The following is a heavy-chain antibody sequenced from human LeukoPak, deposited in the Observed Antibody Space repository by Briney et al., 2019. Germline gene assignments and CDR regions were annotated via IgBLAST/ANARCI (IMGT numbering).Heavy chain of an antibody. CDR2: MSYSGSS. J-gene: IGHJ6*02. Sequence: PSETLSLTCSVSGDSISSYYWSWIRQPPGKGLEWVGYMSYSGSSNYNPSLQSRVTISVEKSKNQFSLKLSSVTAADTAVYYCARGPSTVAGNLYDYYGMDVWGQGTTVTVSS. V-gene: IGHV4-59*01. CDR3: ARGPSTVAGNLYDYYGMDV. CDR1: GDSISSYY. D-gene: IGHD6-19*01.